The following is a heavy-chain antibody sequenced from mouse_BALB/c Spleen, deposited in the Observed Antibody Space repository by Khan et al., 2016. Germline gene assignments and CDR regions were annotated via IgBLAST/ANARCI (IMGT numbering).Heavy chain of an antibody. D-gene: IGHD2-1*01. CDR1: GFTFSDFG. J-gene: IGHJ3*01. CDR3: ARHYGNYERGWFAY. Sequence: EVELVESGGGLVQPGGSRILSCAASGFTFSDFGMHWVRQAPEKGLEWVAYISSGSSAIYYEDTVKGRFTISRDNPKNTLFLQMTSLRSEDTAMYYCARHYGNYERGWFAYWGQGTLVTVSA. V-gene: IGHV5-17*02. CDR2: ISSGSSAI.